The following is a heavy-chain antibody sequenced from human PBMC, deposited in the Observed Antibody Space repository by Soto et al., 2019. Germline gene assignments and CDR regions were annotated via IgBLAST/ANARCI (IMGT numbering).Heavy chain of an antibody. Sequence: GGSLRLSCAASGFTFSSCAMGWVRQAPGKGLEWVSGISGNGGSTYYADSVKGRFTISRDTSKNTLYLQMDSLGAEDTAIYYSAKVVGDRNDYYDFWGQGTLLTVSS. CDR1: GFTFSSCA. J-gene: IGHJ4*02. V-gene: IGHV3-23*01. CDR2: ISGNGGST. D-gene: IGHD3-22*01. CDR3: AKVVGDRNDYYDF.